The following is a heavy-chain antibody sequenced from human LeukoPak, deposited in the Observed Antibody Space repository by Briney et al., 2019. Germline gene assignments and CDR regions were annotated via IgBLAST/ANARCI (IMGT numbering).Heavy chain of an antibody. CDR1: GGSISSYY. CDR2: IYYSGST. CDR3: ARVSAVAGTDWFDP. D-gene: IGHD6-19*01. Sequence: SETLSLTCTVSGGSISSYYWSWIRQPPGKGLEWIGYIYYSGSTTYNPSLKSRVTISVDTSKNQFSLKLSSVTAADTAVYYCARVSAVAGTDWFDPWGQGTLVTVSS. V-gene: IGHV4-59*01. J-gene: IGHJ5*02.